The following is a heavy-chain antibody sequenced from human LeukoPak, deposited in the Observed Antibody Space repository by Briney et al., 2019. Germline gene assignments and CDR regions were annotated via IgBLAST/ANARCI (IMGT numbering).Heavy chain of an antibody. D-gene: IGHD2/OR15-2a*01. CDR2: VTRTGST. V-gene: IGHV4-34*01. J-gene: IGHJ2*01. CDR1: AGSFSGDS. Sequence: SETLSLTCVVSAGSFSGDSWSWIRQAPGKGLEWIGEVTRTGSTNYHPSLKSRVLISVDTSKSQFSQKVNSVTAADTGVYYCARGDGVIGAIGIGSWYFDLWGRGTLVAVSS. CDR3: ARGDGVIGAIGIGSWYFDL.